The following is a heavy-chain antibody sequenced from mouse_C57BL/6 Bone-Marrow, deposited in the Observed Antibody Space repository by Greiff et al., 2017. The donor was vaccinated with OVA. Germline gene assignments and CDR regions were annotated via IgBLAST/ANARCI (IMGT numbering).Heavy chain of an antibody. J-gene: IGHJ3*01. V-gene: IGHV1-18*01. CDR2: INPNNGGT. CDR1: GYTFTDYN. CDR3: ARRINGPFAY. Sequence: VQLQQSGPELVKPGASVKIPCKASGYTFTDYNMDWVKQSHGKSLEWIGDINPNNGGTIYNQKFKGKATLTVDKSSSTAYMQLRSLTSEDTAVYYCARRINGPFAYWGQGTLVTVSA.